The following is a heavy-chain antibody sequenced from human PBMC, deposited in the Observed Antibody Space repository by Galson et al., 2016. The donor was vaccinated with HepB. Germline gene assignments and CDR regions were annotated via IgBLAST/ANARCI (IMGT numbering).Heavy chain of an antibody. Sequence: SLRLSCPASGFTFSSYAMSWVRQAPGKGLEWVSAISGSGGSTYYADSVKGRFTISRDNSKNTLYLQMNSLRAEDTAVYYCAKVDCGGDCKRFDYWGQGTLVTVSS. V-gene: IGHV3-23*01. CDR2: ISGSGGST. J-gene: IGHJ4*02. D-gene: IGHD2-21*02. CDR1: GFTFSSYA. CDR3: AKVDCGGDCKRFDY.